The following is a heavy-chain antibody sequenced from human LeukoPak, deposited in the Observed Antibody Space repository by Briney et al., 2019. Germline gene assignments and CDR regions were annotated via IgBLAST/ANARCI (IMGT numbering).Heavy chain of an antibody. D-gene: IGHD5-24*01. Sequence: GESLKISCQTSGYSFTSYWIGWVRQIPGKGLEWMGVIFPGDSDTRYSPSFEGQVTISADKSSTTAFLQWKTLKASDTAMYYCVRPRDGYCDYWGQGTLVTVSS. CDR3: VRPRDGYCDY. J-gene: IGHJ4*02. V-gene: IGHV5-51*01. CDR2: IFPGDSDT. CDR1: GYSFTSYW.